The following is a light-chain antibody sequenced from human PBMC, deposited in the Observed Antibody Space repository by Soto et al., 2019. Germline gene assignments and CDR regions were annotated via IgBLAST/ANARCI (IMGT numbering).Light chain of an antibody. Sequence: DIQMTQSPSSLSASVGDTVTFTCRASQSISEYLNWYQQKPGKAPRLLIYAASNLDNGVPSRFSGGGSGTTFTLTIRSLQPEDFATYYCQQSYSFPRTFGQGTKVDIK. CDR1: QSISEY. J-gene: IGKJ1*01. CDR3: QQSYSFPRT. CDR2: AAS. V-gene: IGKV1-39*01.